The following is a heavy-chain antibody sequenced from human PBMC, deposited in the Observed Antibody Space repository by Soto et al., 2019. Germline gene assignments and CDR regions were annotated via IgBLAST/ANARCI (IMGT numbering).Heavy chain of an antibody. J-gene: IGHJ4*02. CDR1: GFTFSNAW. V-gene: IGHV3-15*01. CDR2: IQSKTDGGTT. D-gene: IGHD6-13*01. Sequence: EVQLVESGGGLVKPGGSLRLSCAASGFTFSNAWMSWVRQAPGKGLEWVGRIQSKTDGGTTDYAAPVKGRFTISRHDSLNPLYLQMNSLKTEDTAVYYCSTGVYRSNWYGYYFEYWGRGSLVTVSS. CDR3: STGVYRSNWYGYYFEY.